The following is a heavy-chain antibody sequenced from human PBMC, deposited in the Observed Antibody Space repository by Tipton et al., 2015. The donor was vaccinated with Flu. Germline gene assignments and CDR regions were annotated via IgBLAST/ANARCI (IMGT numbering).Heavy chain of an antibody. V-gene: IGHV4-61*03. CDR3: ARDCDTAMVYSYYGMDV. J-gene: IGHJ6*02. CDR2: IYYSGST. CDR1: GGSVSSGHYY. D-gene: IGHD5-18*01. Sequence: TLSLTCSVSGGSVSSGHYYWSWIRQPPGKGLEWIGNIYYSGSTNYNPSPKSRVTISLDTTKNHFSLKLSSVTAADTAVYYCARDCDTAMVYSYYGMDVWGQGTTVTVSS.